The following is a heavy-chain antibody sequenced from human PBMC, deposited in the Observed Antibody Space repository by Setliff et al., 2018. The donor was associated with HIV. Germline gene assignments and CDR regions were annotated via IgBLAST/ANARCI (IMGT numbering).Heavy chain of an antibody. CDR3: ASAYCSSTGCYVRWGNGMDV. D-gene: IGHD2-2*01. J-gene: IGHJ6*02. V-gene: IGHV1-69*05. CDR1: GNTFSSYG. Sequence: SVKVSCKASGNTFSSYGITWVRQAPGQGLEWMGGIIPIFGTASHAQKFQGRVTITTDESTSTAYMELSSLRFEDTAMYYCASAYCSSTGCYVRWGNGMDVWGQGTTVTVSS. CDR2: IIPIFGTA.